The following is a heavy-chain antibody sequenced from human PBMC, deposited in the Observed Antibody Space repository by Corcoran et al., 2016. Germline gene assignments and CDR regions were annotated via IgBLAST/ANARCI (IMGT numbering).Heavy chain of an antibody. CDR2: ISSSSSYI. D-gene: IGHD1-26*01. J-gene: IGHJ4*02. CDR1: GFTFSSYS. CDR3: ARDRVGATSDY. Sequence: EVQLVESGGGLVKPGGSLRLSCATSGFTFSSYSMNWVRQAPGKGLEWVSSISSSSSYIYYADSVKGRFTISRDNAKNSLYLQMTSLRAEDTAVYYCARDRVGATSDYWGQGTLVTVSS. V-gene: IGHV3-21*01.